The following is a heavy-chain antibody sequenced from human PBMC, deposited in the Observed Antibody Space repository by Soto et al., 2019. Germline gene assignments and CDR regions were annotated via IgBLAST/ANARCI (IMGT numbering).Heavy chain of an antibody. J-gene: IGHJ4*02. V-gene: IGHV1-69*13. D-gene: IGHD5-12*01. Sequence: SVKVSCKASGGTFSNYAINWVRQAPGQGLEWMGGIIPLFGTANYAQKFQGRVTITADESTSTAYLDLSSLRSEDTAVYYCARPVEMATISRSYLFYWGQGTLVTVS. CDR2: IIPLFGTA. CDR3: ARPVEMATISRSYLFY. CDR1: GGTFSNYA.